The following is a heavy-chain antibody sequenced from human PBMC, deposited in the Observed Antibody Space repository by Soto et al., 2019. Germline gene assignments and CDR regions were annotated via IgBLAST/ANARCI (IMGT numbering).Heavy chain of an antibody. CDR3: ARHYYGSGSYYNWFDP. CDR1: GASISRYY. J-gene: IGHJ5*02. D-gene: IGHD3-10*01. Sequence: AETLSLTCTVSGASISRYYWSWIRQSPVKGLEWIGYLYNTGSTIYNPSLKSRVTISVDTSKNQFSLKLISVTAADTAVYYCARHYYGSGSYYNWFDPWGQGTLVTVS. V-gene: IGHV4-59*08. CDR2: LYNTGST.